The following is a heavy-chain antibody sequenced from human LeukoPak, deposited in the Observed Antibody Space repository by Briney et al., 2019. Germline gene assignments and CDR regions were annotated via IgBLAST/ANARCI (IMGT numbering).Heavy chain of an antibody. CDR3: ASPIYGDYGFDY. Sequence: GGSLRLSCAASGFTLSSYAMHWVRQAPGKGLEWVAVISYDGSNKYYADSVKGRFTISRDNSKNTLYLQMNSLRAEDTAVYYCASPIYGDYGFDYWDQGTLVTVSS. V-gene: IGHV3-30-3*01. CDR1: GFTLSSYA. J-gene: IGHJ4*02. CDR2: ISYDGSNK. D-gene: IGHD4-17*01.